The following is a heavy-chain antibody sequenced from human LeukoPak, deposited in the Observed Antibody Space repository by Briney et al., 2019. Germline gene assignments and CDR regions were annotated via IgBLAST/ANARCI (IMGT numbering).Heavy chain of an antibody. Sequence: GGSLRLSCAASGFTFSSYAMSWVRQAPGKGLEGVSGISESGGSAYYAYSVKSRFTNSRDNPKSKLYLHMNSVRAEDTAVYYCAKDVLELYDIYDYWGQGTLVTVSS. CDR2: ISESGGSA. V-gene: IGHV3-23*01. J-gene: IGHJ4*02. CDR3: AKDVLELYDIYDY. D-gene: IGHD3-9*01. CDR1: GFTFSSYA.